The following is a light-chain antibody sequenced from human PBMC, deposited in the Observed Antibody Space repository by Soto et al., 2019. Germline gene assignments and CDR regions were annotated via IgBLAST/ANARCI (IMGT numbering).Light chain of an antibody. CDR3: QQSYSVPDT. J-gene: IGKJ2*01. V-gene: IGKV1-39*01. CDR2: AAS. CDR1: QSIGRS. Sequence: DIQMTQSPSSLSASVGDRVTITCRASQSIGRSLNWFQQKPGKAPNLLIYAASSLQSGVPSRFSGTRSGTDFTLTISRLQPEDFATYYCQQSYSVPDTFGQGTRLEIK.